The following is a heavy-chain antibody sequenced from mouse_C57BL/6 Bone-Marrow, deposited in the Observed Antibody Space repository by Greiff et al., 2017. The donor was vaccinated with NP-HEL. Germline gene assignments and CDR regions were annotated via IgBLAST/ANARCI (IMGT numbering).Heavy chain of an antibody. CDR3: ARNLYSSSYFFDY. D-gene: IGHD1-1*01. Sequence: QVQLQQSGAELVRPGTSVKVSCKASGYAFTNYLIEWVKQRPGQGLEWIGVINPGSGGTNYNEKFKGKATLTADKSSSTAYMQLSSLTSEDSAVYFCARNLYSSSYFFDYWGQGTTLTVSS. CDR2: INPGSGGT. V-gene: IGHV1-54*01. J-gene: IGHJ2*01. CDR1: GYAFTNYL.